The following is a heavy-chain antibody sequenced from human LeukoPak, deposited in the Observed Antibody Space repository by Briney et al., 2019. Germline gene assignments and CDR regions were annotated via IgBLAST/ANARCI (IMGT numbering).Heavy chain of an antibody. D-gene: IGHD1-1*01. J-gene: IGHJ4*02. CDR1: GGSVISGSYY. CDR2: IYYSGST. CDR3: AREQLGRIDY. V-gene: IGHV4-61*01. Sequence: PSETLSLTCTVSGGSVISGSYYWSWIRQPPGRGLEWIGNIYYSGSTNYNPSLKSRVTISVDASKNQFSLKLGSVTAADTAVYYCAREQLGRIDYWGQGTLVTVSP.